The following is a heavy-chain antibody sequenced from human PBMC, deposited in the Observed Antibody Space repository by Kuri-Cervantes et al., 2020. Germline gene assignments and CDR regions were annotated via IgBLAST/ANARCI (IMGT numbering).Heavy chain of an antibody. CDR2: ISAYNGNT. J-gene: IGHJ4*02. CDR1: GYTFTSYG. Sequence: ASVKVSCKASGYTFTSYGISWVRQAPGQGLEWMGWISAYNGNTNYAQKLQDRVTMTTDTSTSTAYMELRSLRSDDTAVYYCAREGPMKWRTKDKNLQLLVYWGQGTLVTVSS. CDR3: AREGPMKWRTKDKNLQLLVY. V-gene: IGHV1-18*01. D-gene: IGHD2-15*01.